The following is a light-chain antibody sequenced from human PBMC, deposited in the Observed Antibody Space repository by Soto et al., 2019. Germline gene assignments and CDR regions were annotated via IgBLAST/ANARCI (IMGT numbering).Light chain of an antibody. CDR1: QTVGRDY. V-gene: IGKV3-20*01. CDR2: DAS. CDR3: QQYGTSPMYT. J-gene: IGKJ2*01. Sequence: EIVLTQSPGTLSLSPGERATLSCRASQTVGRDYLGWYQQKPGQAPRLLIYDASYRATGISDRFSGSGSGTDFTLTISRLEPEDFAVYYCQQYGTSPMYTFGQGTKLEIK.